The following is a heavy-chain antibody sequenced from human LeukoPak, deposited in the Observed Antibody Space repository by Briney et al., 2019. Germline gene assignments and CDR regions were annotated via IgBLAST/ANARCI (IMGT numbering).Heavy chain of an antibody. CDR2: ISGSSSYI. CDR3: AKVGDYYDSSGYYLVDAFDI. D-gene: IGHD3-22*01. CDR1: GFTFSSYS. J-gene: IGHJ3*02. Sequence: PGGSLRLSCAASGFTFSSYSMNWVRQAPGKGLEWVSSISGSSSYIYYADSVKGRFTISRDDAKNSLYLQMNSLRAEDTAVYYCAKVGDYYDSSGYYLVDAFDIWGQGTMVTVSS. V-gene: IGHV3-21*04.